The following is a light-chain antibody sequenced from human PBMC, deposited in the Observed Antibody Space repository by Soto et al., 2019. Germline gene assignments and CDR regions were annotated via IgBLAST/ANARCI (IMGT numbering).Light chain of an antibody. V-gene: IGLV2-14*01. CDR2: EVS. Sequence: QSALTQPASVSGSPRQSITTSCTGTSSDVGGYNYVSWYQHHPGKAPKLMIYEVSNRPPGVSNRFSGSKSGNTASLAISGLQAEDEADYYCSSYTRSSTYIFGTGTKVTVL. CDR3: SSYTRSSTYI. J-gene: IGLJ1*01. CDR1: SSDVGGYNY.